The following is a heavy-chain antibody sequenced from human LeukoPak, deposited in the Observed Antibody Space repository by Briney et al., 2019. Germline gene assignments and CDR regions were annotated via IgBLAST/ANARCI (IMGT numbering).Heavy chain of an antibody. Sequence: VSVKVSCKASGYTFTSYAMHWVRQAPGQRLEWMGWINAGNGNTKYSQKFQGRVTITRDTSASTAYMELSSLRSEDTAVYYCARGEDDYVGSDAFDIWGQGTMVTVSS. J-gene: IGHJ3*02. D-gene: IGHD4-23*01. V-gene: IGHV1-3*01. CDR3: ARGEDDYVGSDAFDI. CDR2: INAGNGNT. CDR1: GYTFTSYA.